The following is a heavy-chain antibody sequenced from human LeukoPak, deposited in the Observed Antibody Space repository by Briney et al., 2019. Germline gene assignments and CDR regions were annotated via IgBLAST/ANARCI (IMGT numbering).Heavy chain of an antibody. CDR1: GFTFSSYG. CDR3: AKIIRGSYLLSAFDI. J-gene: IGHJ3*02. V-gene: IGHV3-30*18. D-gene: IGHD1-26*01. Sequence: PGRSLRLSCAASGFTFSSYGMHWVRQAPGKGLEWVAVIPYDGSNKYFADSVKGRFTISRDNSKNTLYLQMNSLRVEDTAVYYCAKIIRGSYLLSAFDIWGQGTMVTVSS. CDR2: IPYDGSNK.